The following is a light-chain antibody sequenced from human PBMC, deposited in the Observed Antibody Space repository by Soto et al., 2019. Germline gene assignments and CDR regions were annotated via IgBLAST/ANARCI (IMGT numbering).Light chain of an antibody. CDR2: GAS. CDR1: QGISSY. CDR3: QQYNNYST. J-gene: IGKJ1*01. V-gene: IGKV1-9*01. Sequence: DIQLTQSPSSLSASVGYRVTITFRASQGISSYLAWYQQKPGKAPKLLIYGASSRATGIPDRFSGSGSGTEFTLTISSLQPDDFATYYCQQYNNYSTFGQGTKVDIK.